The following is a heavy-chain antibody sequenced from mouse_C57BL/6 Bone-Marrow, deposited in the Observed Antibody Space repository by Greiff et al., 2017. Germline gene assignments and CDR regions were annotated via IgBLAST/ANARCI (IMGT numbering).Heavy chain of an antibody. CDR2: INPGSGGT. V-gene: IGHV1-54*01. CDR3: ARYGSSVFAY. CDR1: GYAFTNYL. Sequence: QVQLQQSGAELVRPGTSVKVSCKASGYAFTNYLIEWVKQRPGQGLEWIGVINPGSGGTNYNEKFKGKATLTADKSSSTAYMQLSSLTSEDAAVYFCARYGSSVFAYWGQGTLVTVSA. D-gene: IGHD1-1*01. J-gene: IGHJ3*01.